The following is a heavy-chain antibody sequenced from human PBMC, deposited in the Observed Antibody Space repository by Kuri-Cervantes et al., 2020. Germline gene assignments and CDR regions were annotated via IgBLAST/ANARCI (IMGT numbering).Heavy chain of an antibody. V-gene: IGHV1-3*01. CDR3: ASTGYQLPLTDY. D-gene: IGHD2-2*01. CDR1: GYAFTTYA. J-gene: IGHJ4*02. CDR2: INAVNGNT. Sequence: ASVKVSCKASGYAFTTYAMHWVRQAPGQRPEWMGWINAVNGNTRYSQNFQGRVTITTDTSANTAYMELSSLRSEDTAVYYCASTGYQLPLTDYWGQGNPGHRLL.